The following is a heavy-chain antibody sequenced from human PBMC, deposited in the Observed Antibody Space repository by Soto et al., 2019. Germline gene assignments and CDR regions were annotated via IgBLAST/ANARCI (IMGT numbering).Heavy chain of an antibody. CDR2: ITGSGDNT. D-gene: IGHD1-26*01. CDR1: GFTFNNDA. CDR3: TKQWEQYYFDY. Sequence: EVPLLESGGGLVQPGGSLRLSCAASGFTFNNDAMRWVRQAPGKGLEWVSSITGSGDNTYYADSVKGRFTISRDNSKNILFLQMNSLRAEDTALYYCTKQWEQYYFDYWGQGTLVTVSS. V-gene: IGHV3-23*01. J-gene: IGHJ4*02.